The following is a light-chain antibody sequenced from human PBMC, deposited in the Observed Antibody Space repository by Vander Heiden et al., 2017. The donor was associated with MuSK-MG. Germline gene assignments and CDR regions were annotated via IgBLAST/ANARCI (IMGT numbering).Light chain of an antibody. CDR3: QVWDSTSDHPQVL. V-gene: IGLV3-21*02. CDR1: NIGSKS. Sequence: SYVVTQPPSVSVAPGQTARITCGGNNIGSKSVHWYQQKPGQAPVLVVYDDSARPSGIPERFSGSNSGNTATLTIRRVEAGDEANYYCQVWDSTSDHPQVLFGGGTKLTVL. J-gene: IGLJ2*01. CDR2: DDS.